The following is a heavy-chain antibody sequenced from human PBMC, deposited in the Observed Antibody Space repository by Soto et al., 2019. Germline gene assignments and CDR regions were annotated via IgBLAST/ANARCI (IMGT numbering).Heavy chain of an antibody. CDR1: GFTFSSYG. V-gene: IGHV3-33*01. CDR2: IWYDGSNK. J-gene: IGHJ4*02. Sequence: QVQLVESGGGVVQPGRSLRLSCAASGFTFSSYGMHWVRQAPGKGLEWVAVIWYDGSNKYYADSVKGRFTISRDNSKNTLYLQMNSRRAEDTAVYYCARGGSSIYYFDYWGQGTLVTVSS. D-gene: IGHD6-6*01. CDR3: ARGGSSIYYFDY.